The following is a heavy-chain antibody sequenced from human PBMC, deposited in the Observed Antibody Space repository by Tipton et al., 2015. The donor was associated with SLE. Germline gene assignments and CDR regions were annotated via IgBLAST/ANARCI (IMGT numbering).Heavy chain of an antibody. CDR3: ARLRPYSSSPKGFDY. CDR1: GFTFSSYW. Sequence: SLRLSCAASGFTFSSYWMSWVRQAPGKGLEWVANINQDGSEKYYVDSVKGRFTISRDNAKNSVYLQMNSLRTEDTAVYYCARLRPYSSSPKGFDYWGQGTLVTVSS. V-gene: IGHV3-7*01. CDR2: INQDGSEK. D-gene: IGHD6-6*01. J-gene: IGHJ4*02.